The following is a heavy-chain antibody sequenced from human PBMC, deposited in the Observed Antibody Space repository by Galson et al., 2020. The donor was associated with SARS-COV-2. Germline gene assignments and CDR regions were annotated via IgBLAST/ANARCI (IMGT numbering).Heavy chain of an antibody. CDR3: ARDYQGTNIVVVPAAMFL. CDR2: ISAYNGNT. J-gene: IGHJ4*02. D-gene: IGHD2-2*01. V-gene: IGHV1-18*04. CDR1: GYTFTSYG. Sequence: ASVKVSCKASGYTFTSYGLTWVRQAPGQGPEWMGWISAYNGNTQYARNLQGRVTMTTDTSTTTAYMELRSLRSDDTAVYYCARDYQGTNIVVVPAAMFLWGQGTLVTVSS.